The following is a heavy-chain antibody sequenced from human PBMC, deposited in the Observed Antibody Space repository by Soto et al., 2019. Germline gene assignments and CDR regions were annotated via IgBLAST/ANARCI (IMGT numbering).Heavy chain of an antibody. V-gene: IGHV4-31*03. CDR3: ARVDRGSDRDWFDP. CDR2: ISYSGST. CDR1: GGSISSGGYY. D-gene: IGHD3-16*01. Sequence: QVQLQESGPGLVKPSQTLSLTCTVSGGSISSGGYYWSWIRQHPGKGLEWIGYISYSGSTYYNPALKSRVTISVDTSKNQYSLKLSSVTAADTAVYYCARVDRGSDRDWFDPWGQGTLVTVSS. J-gene: IGHJ5*02.